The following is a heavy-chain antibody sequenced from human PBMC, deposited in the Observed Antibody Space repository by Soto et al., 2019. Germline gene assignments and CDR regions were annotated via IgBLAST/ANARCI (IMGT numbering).Heavy chain of an antibody. J-gene: IGHJ3*02. Sequence: EVQLLESGGGLVQPGGSLRLSCAASGFTFSSYAMSWVRQAPGKGLELVSAISGSGGSTYYADSVKGRFTNSRDNSTNTLYLQMNSQIADDTAVYYCAKKNKTTVTTRSPFDIWGQGTMVTGSP. CDR1: GFTFSSYA. CDR2: ISGSGGST. CDR3: AKKNKTTVTTRSPFDI. D-gene: IGHD4-17*01. V-gene: IGHV3-23*01.